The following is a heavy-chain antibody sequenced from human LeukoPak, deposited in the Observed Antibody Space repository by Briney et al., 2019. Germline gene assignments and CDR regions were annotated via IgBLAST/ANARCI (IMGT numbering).Heavy chain of an antibody. V-gene: IGHV3-30*02. D-gene: IGHD2-2*01. Sequence: GGSQRLSCAASGFSFSTYGMHWVRQAPGKGLEWVAHIRYDGSNKDYADSAKGRFTISRDNSKNTLYLQMDSLRAGDTAVYYCAKDPCSSTTCYASLNYWGQGTLVTVSS. CDR3: AKDPCSSTTCYASLNY. CDR1: GFSFSTYG. CDR2: IRYDGSNK. J-gene: IGHJ4*02.